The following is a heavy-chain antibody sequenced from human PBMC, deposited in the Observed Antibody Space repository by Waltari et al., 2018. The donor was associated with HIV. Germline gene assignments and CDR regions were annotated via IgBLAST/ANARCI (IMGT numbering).Heavy chain of an antibody. J-gene: IGHJ4*02. CDR1: GYSFTSYW. V-gene: IGHV5-51*01. D-gene: IGHD3-22*01. Sequence: EVQLVQSGAEVKKPGESLTISCKGSGYSFTSYWIGWVRQVPGKGLEWMGIIYPGDSDTRYSPSFQGQVTISADKSISTAYLQWSSLKASDTAMYYCARHSYYDSSGRWGYFDYWGQGTLVTVSS. CDR2: IYPGDSDT. CDR3: ARHSYYDSSGRWGYFDY.